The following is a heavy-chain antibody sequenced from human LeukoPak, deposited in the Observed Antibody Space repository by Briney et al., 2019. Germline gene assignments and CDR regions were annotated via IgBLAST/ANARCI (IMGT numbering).Heavy chain of an antibody. V-gene: IGHV4-59*12. D-gene: IGHD3-10*01. CDR2: VYHSGST. CDR3: AKVTPSFAHNWFDP. J-gene: IGHJ5*02. CDR1: GGSISTYY. Sequence: SETLSLTCTVSGGSISTYYWSWIRQSPEKGLEWIGDVYHSGSTNYNPSLKSRVTISVDTSKNQFSLRLTSETAADTAVYYCAKVTPSFAHNWFDPWGQGTLVTVSS.